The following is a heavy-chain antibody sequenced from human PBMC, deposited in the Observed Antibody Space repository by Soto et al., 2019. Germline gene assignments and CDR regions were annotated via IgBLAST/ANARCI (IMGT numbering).Heavy chain of an antibody. Sequence: QVQLVQSGAVVKKPGSSVEVSCKASGGTFNGYGISWVRQAPGQGLEWMGGTVPVFDTSKYAPRFQGRVTITAEKTTSTAYMELSSVISEDTAIYFRARGVSNSGAYYTGPSAYDLWGQGTLVIVSS. CDR3: ARGVSNSGAYYTGPSAYDL. J-gene: IGHJ3*01. CDR2: TVPVFDTS. CDR1: GGTFNGYG. V-gene: IGHV1-69*06. D-gene: IGHD3-10*01.